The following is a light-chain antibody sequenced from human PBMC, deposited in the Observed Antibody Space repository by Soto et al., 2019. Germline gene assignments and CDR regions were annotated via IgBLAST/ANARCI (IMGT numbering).Light chain of an antibody. Sequence: EIVMTQSPATLSVSPGERATLSCRASKSVSSKLAWYKQKPGQAPRLIIYGASTRATGIPARFSGSGSVTDFNLTIISLQSEDSAVYSCQRNNICTLYTFGQGTKLESK. CDR3: QRNNICTLYT. J-gene: IGKJ2*01. CDR2: GAS. V-gene: IGKV3-15*01. CDR1: KSVSSK.